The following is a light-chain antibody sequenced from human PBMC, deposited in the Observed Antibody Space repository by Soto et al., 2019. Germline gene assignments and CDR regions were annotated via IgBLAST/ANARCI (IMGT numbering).Light chain of an antibody. V-gene: IGLV2-14*01. CDR2: EVS. Sequence: QSALTQPASVPGSPGQSITISCTGTSSDVGGYNYVSWYQQHPGKAPKLMIYEVSNRPSGVSNRVSGSKSGNTASLTISGLQAEDEAYYYCSSYTSSSTPYVFGTGTKLTVL. J-gene: IGLJ1*01. CDR3: SSYTSSSTPYV. CDR1: SSDVGGYNY.